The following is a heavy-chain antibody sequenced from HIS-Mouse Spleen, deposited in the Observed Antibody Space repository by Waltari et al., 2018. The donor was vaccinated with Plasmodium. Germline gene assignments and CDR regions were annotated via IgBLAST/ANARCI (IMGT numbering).Heavy chain of an antibody. D-gene: IGHD5-12*01. CDR3: ARDCKWLRSYWYFDL. CDR2: IYYSGST. J-gene: IGHJ2*01. V-gene: IGHV4-30-4*01. CDR1: GGPISSGPYY. Sequence: QVQLQESGPRLVKPSQTLSLICTVSGGPISSGPYYWTFIRLPPGKGLEWIGYIYYSGSTYYNPSLKSRVTIAVDTSKNQFSLKLSSVTAADTAVYYCARDCKWLRSYWYFDLWGRGTLVTVSS.